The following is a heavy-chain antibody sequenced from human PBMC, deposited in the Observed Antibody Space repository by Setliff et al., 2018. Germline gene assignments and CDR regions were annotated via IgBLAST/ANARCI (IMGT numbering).Heavy chain of an antibody. V-gene: IGHV2-70*17. J-gene: IGHJ4*02. CDR2: IDWYDDK. CDR1: GFSLSTSGMY. CDR3: ARIRKGYTGYEGFDY. Sequence: SGPTLVNPTQTLTLTCTFSGFSLSTSGMYVSWIRQPPGKALEWLGSIDWYDDKLYSTSLKTRLTISKDTYKKQVVLTMTDMDPMDTATYYCARIRKGYTGYEGFDYWGQGTLVTVSS. D-gene: IGHD5-12*01.